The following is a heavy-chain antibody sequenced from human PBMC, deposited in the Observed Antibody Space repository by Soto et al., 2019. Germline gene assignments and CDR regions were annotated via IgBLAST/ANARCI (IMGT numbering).Heavy chain of an antibody. D-gene: IGHD1-26*01. Sequence: SEALSLTCTVSGGSVSSGSYYWSWIRQPPGKGLEWIGYIYYSGSTNYNPSLKSRVTISVDTSKNQFSLKLSSVTAADTAVYYCARVRRGVFDYWGQGTLVTVSS. CDR1: GGSVSSGSYY. CDR2: IYYSGST. CDR3: ARVRRGVFDY. V-gene: IGHV4-61*01. J-gene: IGHJ4*02.